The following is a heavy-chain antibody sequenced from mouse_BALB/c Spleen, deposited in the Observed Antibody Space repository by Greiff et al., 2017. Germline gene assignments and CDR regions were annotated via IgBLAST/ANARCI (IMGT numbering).Heavy chain of an antibody. J-gene: IGHJ3*01. CDR2: ISYSGST. CDR3: ARQDYDYDPFAY. CDR1: GYSITSDYA. Sequence: DVQLVESGPGLVKPSQSLSLTCTVTGYSITSDYAWNWIRQFPGNKLEWMGYISYSGSTSYNPSLKSRISITRDTSKNQFFLQLNSVTTEDTATYYCARQDYDYDPFAYWGQGTLVTVSA. V-gene: IGHV3-2*02. D-gene: IGHD2-4*01.